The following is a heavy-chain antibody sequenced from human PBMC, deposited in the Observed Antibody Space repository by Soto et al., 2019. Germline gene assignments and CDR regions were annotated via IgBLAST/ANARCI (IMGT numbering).Heavy chain of an antibody. Sequence: EVQLVESGGGLVQPGGSLRLSCAASGFTFSSYWMHWVRQAPGKGLVWVSRINSDGSSTSYADSVKGRFTISRDNAKNTLYLQMNSLRAGDTAVYYWARDPEGDYYDSSGTTYDYWGQGTLVTVSS. CDR1: GFTFSSYW. CDR2: INSDGSST. D-gene: IGHD3-22*01. V-gene: IGHV3-74*01. CDR3: ARDPEGDYYDSSGTTYDY. J-gene: IGHJ4*02.